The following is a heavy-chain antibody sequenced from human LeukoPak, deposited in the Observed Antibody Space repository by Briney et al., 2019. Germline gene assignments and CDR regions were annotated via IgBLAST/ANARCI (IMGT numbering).Heavy chain of an antibody. CDR1: GGSFSGYY. CDR3: ARPGHSSSWYHRFDY. Sequence: SETLSLTCAVYGGSFSGYYWSWIRQPPGKGLEWIGEINYSGSTNYNPSLKSRVTISVDTSKNQFSLKLSSVTAADTAVYYCARPGHSSSWYHRFDYWGQGTLVTVSS. CDR2: INYSGST. D-gene: IGHD6-13*01. J-gene: IGHJ4*02. V-gene: IGHV4-34*01.